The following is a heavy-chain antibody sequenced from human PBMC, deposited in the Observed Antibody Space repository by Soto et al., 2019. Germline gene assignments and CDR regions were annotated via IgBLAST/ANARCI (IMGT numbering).Heavy chain of an antibody. J-gene: IGHJ6*02. V-gene: IGHV3-23*01. CDR1: GFTFSSYA. CDR3: AKDNYDSSGYFGYYYYGMDV. Sequence: GGSLRLSCAASGFTFSSYAMSWVRQAPGKGLEWVSAISGSGGSTYYADSVKGRFTISRDNSKNTLYLQMNSLRAEDTAVYYCAKDNYDSSGYFGYYYYGMDVWGQGTTVTVSS. D-gene: IGHD3-22*01. CDR2: ISGSGGST.